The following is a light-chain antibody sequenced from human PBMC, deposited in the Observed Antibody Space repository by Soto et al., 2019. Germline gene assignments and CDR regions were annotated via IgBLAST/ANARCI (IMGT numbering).Light chain of an antibody. CDR2: DAS. CDR3: QQYGSSPWT. V-gene: IGKV3-11*01. CDR1: QSVSSY. J-gene: IGKJ1*01. Sequence: EIVLTQSPATLSLSPGERATLSCRASQSVSSYLAWYQQKPGQAPRLLIYDASNRATGISARFSGSGSGTDFTLTISRLEPEDFAVYYCQQYGSSPWTFGQGTKVDIK.